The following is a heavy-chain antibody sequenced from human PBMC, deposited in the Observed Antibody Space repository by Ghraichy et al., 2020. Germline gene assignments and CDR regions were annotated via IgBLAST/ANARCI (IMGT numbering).Heavy chain of an antibody. CDR1: GFTFSSYS. Sequence: GGSLRLSCAASGFTFSSYSMDWVRQAPGKGLEWVSFISSSGSTIYYEDSVKGRFTISRDNAKNSLYLQMNSLRDEDTAVYYCARGVHSNSSGRFDTWGQGTLVTVSS. CDR2: ISSSGSTI. D-gene: IGHD6-6*01. V-gene: IGHV3-48*02. CDR3: ARGVHSNSSGRFDT. J-gene: IGHJ5*02.